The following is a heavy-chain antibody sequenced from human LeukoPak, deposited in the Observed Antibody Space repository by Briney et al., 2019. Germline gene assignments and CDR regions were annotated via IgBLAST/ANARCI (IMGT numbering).Heavy chain of an antibody. V-gene: IGHV1-2*02. CDR2: INPNNGGT. D-gene: IGHD6-13*01. CDR3: ARDPPYSSSWYYFDY. Sequence: GASVKVSCKASGYTFTGYYMHWVRQAPGQGLEWMGWINPNNGGTNYAQKFQGRVTMTRDTSISTAYMELSRLRSDDTAVYYCARDPPYSSSWYYFDYWGQGTLVTVSS. J-gene: IGHJ4*02. CDR1: GYTFTGYY.